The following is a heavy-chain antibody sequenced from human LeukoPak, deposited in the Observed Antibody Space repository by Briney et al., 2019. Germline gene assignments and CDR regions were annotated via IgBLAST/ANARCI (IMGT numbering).Heavy chain of an antibody. D-gene: IGHD6-13*01. CDR3: ARDMLVRESDAFDI. CDR2: IYYRGAP. CDR1: GGSISRYY. J-gene: IGHJ3*02. V-gene: IGHV4-59*01. Sequence: SETLSLTCTVSGGSISRYYWGWIRQPPGKGLEWVGQIYYRGAPNYNPSLESRVTISIDTSKNQFSLKLNSVTAADTAVYYCARDMLVRESDAFDIWGQGTMVTVSS.